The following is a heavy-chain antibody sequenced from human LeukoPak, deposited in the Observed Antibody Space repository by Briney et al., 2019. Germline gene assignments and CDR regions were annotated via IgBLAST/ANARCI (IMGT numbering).Heavy chain of an antibody. CDR3: ARDGYGSGKGYFDY. Sequence: ASVKVPCKASGYTFTSYGISWVRQAPGQGLEWMGWISAYDGNTNSAQKLQGRVTMTTDTSTSTAYMELRSLRPDDTAVYYCARDGYGSGKGYFDYWGQGTLVTVSS. CDR2: ISAYDGNT. CDR1: GYTFTSYG. D-gene: IGHD3-10*01. V-gene: IGHV1-18*01. J-gene: IGHJ4*02.